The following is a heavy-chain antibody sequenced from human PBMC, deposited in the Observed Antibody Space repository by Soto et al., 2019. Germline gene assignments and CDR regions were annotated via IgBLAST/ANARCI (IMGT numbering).Heavy chain of an antibody. CDR2: MYNNGSS. CDR1: GGSIRSSSYY. CDR3: ARRITVTGFNFDF. Sequence: SETLSLTCSVSGGSIRSSSYYWGWIRQPPGKGLEWIATMYNNGSSYSRPSLKSRVTISVDTSKNQFSLNLSSVTAADTAVYYCARRITVTGFNFDFWGLGTVVTVSS. V-gene: IGHV4-39*01. J-gene: IGHJ4*02. D-gene: IGHD6-19*01.